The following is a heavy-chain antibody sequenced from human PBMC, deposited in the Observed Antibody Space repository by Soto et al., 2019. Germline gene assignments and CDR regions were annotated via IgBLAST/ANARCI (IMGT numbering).Heavy chain of an antibody. CDR2: ISSSSSYI. V-gene: IGHV3-21*01. D-gene: IGHD6-6*01. CDR3: ARAWGAARFDY. CDR1: GFTFSSYS. J-gene: IGHJ4*02. Sequence: EVQLVESGGGLVKPGGSLRLSCAASGFTFSSYSMNWVRQAPGKGLEWVSSISSSSSYIYYADSVKGRFTISRDNAKNSVYLQMNILRAEDTAVYYCARAWGAARFDYWGQGTLVTVSS.